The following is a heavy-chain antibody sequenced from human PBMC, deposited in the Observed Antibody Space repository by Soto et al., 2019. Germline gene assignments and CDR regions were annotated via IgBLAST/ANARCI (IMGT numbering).Heavy chain of an antibody. V-gene: IGHV4-59*01. CDR2: IYYSGST. CDR3: ARSDGRY. Sequence: QVQLQESGPGLVKPSETLSLTCTVSGGSISSYYWSWIRQPPGKGLEWIGYIYYSGSTNYNPSLKSRVTISVDTSKNQFSLKLSSVTAAVTAVYYCARSDGRYWGQGTLLTVSS. CDR1: GGSISSYY. J-gene: IGHJ4*02.